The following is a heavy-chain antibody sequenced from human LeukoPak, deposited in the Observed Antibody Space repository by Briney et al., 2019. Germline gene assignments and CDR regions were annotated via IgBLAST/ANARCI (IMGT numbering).Heavy chain of an antibody. J-gene: IGHJ4*02. Sequence: GGSLRLSCAASGFTFSSYWMHWVRQAPGKGLVWVSRINSDGSSTSYADSVKGRFTISRDNAKNTLYLQMNSLRAEDTAVYYCAGGENRAYYYGSGSYYWGQGTLVTVSS. V-gene: IGHV3-74*01. D-gene: IGHD3-10*01. CDR3: AGGENRAYYYGSGSYY. CDR2: INSDGSST. CDR1: GFTFSSYW.